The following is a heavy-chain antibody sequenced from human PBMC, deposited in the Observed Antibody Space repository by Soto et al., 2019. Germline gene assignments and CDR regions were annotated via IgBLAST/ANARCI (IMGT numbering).Heavy chain of an antibody. V-gene: IGHV4-4*02. CDR3: ASITTTVTTSPGDMDV. CDR1: GGSISSSNW. Sequence: SETLSLTCAVSGGSISSSNWWSWVRQPPGKGLEWIGEIYHSGSTNYSPSLKSRVTISVDKSKNQFSLKLSSVTAADTAVYYCASITTTVTTSPGDMDVWGQGTTVTVSS. D-gene: IGHD4-17*01. J-gene: IGHJ6*02. CDR2: IYHSGST.